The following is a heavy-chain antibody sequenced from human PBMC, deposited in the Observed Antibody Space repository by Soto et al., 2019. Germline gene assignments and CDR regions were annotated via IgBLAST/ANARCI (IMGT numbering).Heavy chain of an antibody. CDR3: ANRNDAGLDY. D-gene: IGHD1-1*01. Sequence: VGSLRLSCAASGFTFSSYAMSWVRQAPGKGLEWVSAISGSGGSTYYADSVKGRFTISRDNSKNTLYLQMNSLRAEDMAVYYCANRNDAGLDYWGQGTLVTVSS. V-gene: IGHV3-23*01. CDR2: ISGSGGST. CDR1: GFTFSSYA. J-gene: IGHJ4*02.